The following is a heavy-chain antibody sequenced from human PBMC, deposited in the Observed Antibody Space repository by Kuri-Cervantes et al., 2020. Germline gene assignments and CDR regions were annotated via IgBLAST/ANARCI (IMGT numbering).Heavy chain of an antibody. V-gene: IGHV3-7*01. D-gene: IGHD6-19*01. Sequence: GGSLRLSCAASGFTFSSYWMSWVRQAPGKGLEWVANIKQDGSNKYYADSVKGRFTISRDNSKNTLYLQMNSLRAEDTAVYYCAKAKQWLVLCMDVWGQGTTVTVSS. J-gene: IGHJ6*02. CDR1: GFTFSSYW. CDR2: IKQDGSNK. CDR3: AKAKQWLVLCMDV.